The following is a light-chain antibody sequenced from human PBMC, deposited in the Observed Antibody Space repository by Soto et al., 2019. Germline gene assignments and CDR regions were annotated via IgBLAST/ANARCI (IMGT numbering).Light chain of an antibody. V-gene: IGLV1-47*01. CDR3: SARDDSLSGVV. Sequence: QSVLTQPPSTSGTPGQRVTLSCSGSSSNIGSNHVYWYQQFPGMAPKLLMYRSDQRPTGVPDPFSGSKSGTSASLAISGLRSDDEADYYCSARDDSLSGVVFGGGTKLTVL. CDR1: SSNIGSNH. J-gene: IGLJ2*01. CDR2: RSD.